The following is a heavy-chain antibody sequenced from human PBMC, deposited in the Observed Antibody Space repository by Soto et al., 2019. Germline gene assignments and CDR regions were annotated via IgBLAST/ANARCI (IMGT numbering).Heavy chain of an antibody. CDR3: AIPHYDFWSGLYY. D-gene: IGHD3-3*01. Sequence: ASVKVSCKASGYTFTGYYMHWVRQAPGQGLEWMGWINPNSGGTNYAQKFQGRVTMTRDTSISTAYMELSRLRPDDTAVYYCAIPHYDFWSGLYYWDQGTLVTVSS. V-gene: IGHV1-2*02. J-gene: IGHJ4*02. CDR1: GYTFTGYY. CDR2: INPNSGGT.